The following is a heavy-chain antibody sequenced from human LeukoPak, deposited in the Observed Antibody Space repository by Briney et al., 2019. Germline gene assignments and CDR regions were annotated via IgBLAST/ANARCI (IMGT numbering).Heavy chain of an antibody. Sequence: KVSCKASGGTFNSYGIIWVRQMPGKGLEWMGIIYPGDSDTRYSPSFQGQVTISADKSISTAYLQWSSLKASDTAMYYCARRRDNWNYPDYWGQGTLVTVSS. CDR1: GGTFNSYG. V-gene: IGHV5-51*01. CDR2: IYPGDSDT. CDR3: ARRRDNWNYPDY. J-gene: IGHJ4*02. D-gene: IGHD1-20*01.